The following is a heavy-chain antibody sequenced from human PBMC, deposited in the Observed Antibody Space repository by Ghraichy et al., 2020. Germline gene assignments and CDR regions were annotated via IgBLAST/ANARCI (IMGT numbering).Heavy chain of an antibody. CDR3: AKDVSDFDAFDM. V-gene: IGHV3-9*01. D-gene: IGHD3/OR15-3a*01. CDR2: ITWSMTTI. CDR1: GFTFDDHA. J-gene: IGHJ3*02. Sequence: GGSLRLSCAASGFTFDDHAMHWLRQAPGKGLEWVSGITWSMTTIAYADSGKGRFTISRDNAKKALYLQMNSLRAEDTAMYYCAKDVSDFDAFDMWGQGTMVTVSS.